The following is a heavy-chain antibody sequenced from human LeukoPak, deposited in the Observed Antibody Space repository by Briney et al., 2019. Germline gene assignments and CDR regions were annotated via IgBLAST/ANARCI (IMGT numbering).Heavy chain of an antibody. CDR1: GGSISSYY. CDR3: ARRYDFGSSYFASPGWYFDY. J-gene: IGHJ4*02. Sequence: SETLSLTCTVSGGSISSYYWSWLRQPPGKGLEWIGYIYYSGTTKYNPSLESRVTMSVDTSKNQFSLKLSSVTAADTAVYYCARRYDFGSSYFASPGWYFDYWGRGSLVTVSS. V-gene: IGHV4-59*01. CDR2: IYYSGTT. D-gene: IGHD3-3*01.